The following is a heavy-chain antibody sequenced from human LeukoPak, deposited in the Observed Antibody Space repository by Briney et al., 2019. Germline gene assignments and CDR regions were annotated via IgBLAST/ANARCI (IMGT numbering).Heavy chain of an antibody. D-gene: IGHD3-10*01. Sequence: ASVKVSCKASGYTFTSYGISWVRQAPGQGLEWMGWISAYNGNTNYAQKLQGRVTMTTDTSTSTAYMELRSLRSDDTVVYYCARDLTYYYGSGSPSWFDPWGQGTLVTVSS. CDR1: GYTFTSYG. V-gene: IGHV1-18*01. J-gene: IGHJ5*02. CDR2: ISAYNGNT. CDR3: ARDLTYYYGSGSPSWFDP.